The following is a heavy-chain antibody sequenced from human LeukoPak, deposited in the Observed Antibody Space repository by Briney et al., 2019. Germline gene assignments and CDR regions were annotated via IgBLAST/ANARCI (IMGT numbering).Heavy chain of an antibody. D-gene: IGHD6-19*01. J-gene: IGHJ6*02. CDR1: GFTFSTYD. CDR3: ARGPARGGWNHYGMDV. V-gene: IGHV3-13*01. Sequence: HPGGSLRLSCAASGFTFSTYDMHWVRQATGKGLEWVSAIGTAGDTFYAGSVNGRFTISRENAKNSLYLQVNGLRDGDTAVYYCARGPARGGWNHYGMDVWGPGTTVTVSS. CDR2: IGTAGDT.